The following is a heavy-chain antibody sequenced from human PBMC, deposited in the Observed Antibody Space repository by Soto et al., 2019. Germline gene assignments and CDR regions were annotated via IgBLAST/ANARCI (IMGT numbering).Heavy chain of an antibody. V-gene: IGHV4-34*01. D-gene: IGHD3-16*01. CDR3: ARWGTGNLIPSRPFFHY. J-gene: IGHJ4*02. CDR1: SWSLSGFY. Sequence: SETLSLTCGLSSWSLSGFYWSWIRQSPGKGLEWIGDINYSGSTSYNPSLKSRVAIAVDASKKQSSLKLNSVTAADTAVYYCARWGTGNLIPSRPFFHYWGQGTRVTVSS. CDR2: INYSGST.